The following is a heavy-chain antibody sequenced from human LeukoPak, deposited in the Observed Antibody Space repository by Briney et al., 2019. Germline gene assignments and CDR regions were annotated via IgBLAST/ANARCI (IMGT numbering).Heavy chain of an antibody. Sequence: GGSLRLSCAASGFTFSSYAMHWVRQAPGKGLEWVSGISWNSGSIGYADSVKGRFTISRDNAKNSLYLQMNSLRAEDTAVYYCAKPLSLDYFDYWGQGTLVTVSS. D-gene: IGHD3-3*02. J-gene: IGHJ4*02. CDR3: AKPLSLDYFDY. V-gene: IGHV3-9*01. CDR2: ISWNSGSI. CDR1: GFTFSSYA.